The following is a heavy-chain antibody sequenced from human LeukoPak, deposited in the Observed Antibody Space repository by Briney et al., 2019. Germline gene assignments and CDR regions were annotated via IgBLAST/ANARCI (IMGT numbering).Heavy chain of an antibody. V-gene: IGHV3-30*04. Sequence: GGSLRLSCAASGFSFSSYEMNWVRQAPGKGLEWVTLISFYDGSNKYYADSVKGRFTIYRDNSKNTLYLQMNSLRAEDTAVYYCATQPQNYYGSYYYYMDVWGKGTTVTISS. CDR3: ATQPQNYYGSYYYYMDV. D-gene: IGHD3-10*01. CDR2: ISFYDGSNK. CDR1: GFSFSSYE. J-gene: IGHJ6*03.